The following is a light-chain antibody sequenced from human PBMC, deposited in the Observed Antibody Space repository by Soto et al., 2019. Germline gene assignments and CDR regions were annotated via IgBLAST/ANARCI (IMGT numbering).Light chain of an antibody. CDR2: EVN. J-gene: IGLJ1*01. CDR3: SSYRSIGAIV. CDR1: SSDVGGYTD. V-gene: IGLV2-14*01. Sequence: QSALTQPASVSGAPGQSITISCTGTSSDVGGYTDVSWYQQHPGKAPKVMIYEVNHRPSGVSTRFSGSKSGNTASLTISGLQADDEGDYYGSSYRSIGAIVFGTGTKLTVL.